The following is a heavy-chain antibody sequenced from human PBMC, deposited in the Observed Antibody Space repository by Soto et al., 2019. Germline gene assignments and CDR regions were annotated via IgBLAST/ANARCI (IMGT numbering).Heavy chain of an antibody. CDR1: GFTFSSFV. V-gene: IGHV3-30-3*01. CDR3: ARDREVDNRACLDS. CDR2: ISSDGNKI. J-gene: IGHJ4*02. Sequence: QVQLVESGGGVVQPGRSLRLSCAASGFTFSSFVLHWVRQAPGKGLEWVSLISSDGNKIYYADSVKGRFTISRDNSQNTLYLQMNSLTGEDTAVYYCARDREVDNRACLDSWGQGTLVTVSS.